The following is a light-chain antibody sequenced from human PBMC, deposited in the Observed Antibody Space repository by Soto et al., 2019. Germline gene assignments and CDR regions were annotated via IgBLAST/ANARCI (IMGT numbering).Light chain of an antibody. CDR3: QQYNSYTWT. CDR1: QDISSY. J-gene: IGKJ1*01. CDR2: AAS. V-gene: IGKV1-9*01. Sequence: IQLTQSPSSLSASVGDRVTITCRASQDISSYLGWYQQKPGKAPKLLIYAASTLQSGVPSRFSGSGSGTEFTLTISSLQPDDFATYYCQQYNSYTWTFGQGTKVDNK.